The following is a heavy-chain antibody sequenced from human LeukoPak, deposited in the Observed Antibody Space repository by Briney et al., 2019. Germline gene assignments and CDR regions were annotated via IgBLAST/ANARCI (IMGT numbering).Heavy chain of an antibody. CDR2: ISAYNGNT. CDR1: GYTFTSYG. CDR3: ARQNIGNYYGYNEFDT. D-gene: IGHD1-26*01. Sequence: ASVKVSCKASGYTFTSYGISWVRQAPGQGLEWMGWISAYNGNTNYAQKLQGRVTMTTDTSTSTAYLQWSRLKASDTAMYYCARQNIGNYYGYNEFDTWGQGTRVTVSS. J-gene: IGHJ5*02. V-gene: IGHV1-18*01.